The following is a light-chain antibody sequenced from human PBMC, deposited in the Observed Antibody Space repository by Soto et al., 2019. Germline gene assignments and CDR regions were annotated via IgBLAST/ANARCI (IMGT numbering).Light chain of an antibody. CDR3: SSYAGSNNYV. CDR2: EVS. V-gene: IGLV2-8*01. CDR1: SSDVGGYNY. Sequence: QSALTQPPSASGSPGQSVTISCTGTSSDVGGYNYVSWYQQHPGKAPKLMIYEVSKRPSGVTDRFSGSKSVNTASLTVSGLPAEYESDYYCSSYAGSNNYVFGTGTKVTVL. J-gene: IGLJ1*01.